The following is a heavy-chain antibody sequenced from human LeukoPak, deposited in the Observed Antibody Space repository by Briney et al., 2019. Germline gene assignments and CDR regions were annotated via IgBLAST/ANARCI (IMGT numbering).Heavy chain of an antibody. CDR2: IYYSGST. CDR1: GGSISSGGYY. Sequence: SQTLSLTCTVSGGSISSGGYYWSWIRQHPGKGLEWIGYIYYSGSTYYNPSLKSRVTISVDTSKNQFSLKLSSVTAADTAVYYCARVAYEGENPYYGMDGWGQGTKVNVSS. CDR3: ARVAYEGENPYYGMDG. D-gene: IGHD3-16*01. J-gene: IGHJ6*02. V-gene: IGHV4-31*03.